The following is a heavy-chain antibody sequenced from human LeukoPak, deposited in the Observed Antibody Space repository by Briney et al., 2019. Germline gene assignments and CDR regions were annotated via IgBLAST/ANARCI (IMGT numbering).Heavy chain of an antibody. V-gene: IGHV3-7*01. J-gene: IGHJ1*01. CDR1: GFTFSTYW. Sequence: GGSLRLSCAASGFTFSTYWMTWVRQAPGKGLDWVGNIKQDGSETYHADSLKGRLTISRDNAKSALYLQMNSLRAEDTAVYYCARDAAYDFRNPYRYFQHWGQGTLVTVSS. CDR3: ARDAAYDFRNPYRYFQH. CDR2: IKQDGSET. D-gene: IGHD3-3*01.